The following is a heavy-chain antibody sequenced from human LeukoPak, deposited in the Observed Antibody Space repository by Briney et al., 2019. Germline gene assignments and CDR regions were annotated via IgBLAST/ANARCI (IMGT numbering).Heavy chain of an antibody. CDR3: ASIAVAGTDYYYYGMDV. V-gene: IGHV3-9*01. CDR2: ISWNSGSI. D-gene: IGHD6-19*01. Sequence: GRSLRLSCAASGFTFDDYAMHWVRQAPGKGLEWVSGISWNSGSIGYADSVKGRFTISRDNAKNTLYLQMNSLRAEDTAVYYCASIAVAGTDYYYYGMDVWGQGTTVTVSS. CDR1: GFTFDDYA. J-gene: IGHJ6*02.